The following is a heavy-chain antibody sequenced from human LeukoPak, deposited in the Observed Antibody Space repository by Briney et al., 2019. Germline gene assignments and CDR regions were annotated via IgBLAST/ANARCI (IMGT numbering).Heavy chain of an antibody. D-gene: IGHD3-10*01. Sequence: GGSLRLSCTVSGITFSDYYMNWIRQAPGKALEYIAYVSSSGNTQFYADSVRGRFKISRDNAKNSLYLQMNSLRAEDSALYYCAKSSGDSFFDYWGQGTLVTVSS. CDR2: VSSSGNTQ. CDR1: GITFSDYY. J-gene: IGHJ4*02. CDR3: AKSSGDSFFDY. V-gene: IGHV3-11*01.